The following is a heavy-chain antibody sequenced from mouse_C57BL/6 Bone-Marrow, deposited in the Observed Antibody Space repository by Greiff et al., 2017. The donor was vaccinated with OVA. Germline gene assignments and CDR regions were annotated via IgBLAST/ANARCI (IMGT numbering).Heavy chain of an antibody. Sequence: VQLQQSGAELVRPGASVKLSCTASGFNIKDDYMHWVKQRPEQGLEWIGWIDPENGDTEYASKFQGKATITADTSSNTAYLQLSSLTSEDTAVYYCTTLRLSHFDYWGQGTTLTVSS. V-gene: IGHV14-4*01. CDR3: TTLRLSHFDY. D-gene: IGHD3-2*02. CDR2: IDPENGDT. CDR1: GFNIKDDY. J-gene: IGHJ2*01.